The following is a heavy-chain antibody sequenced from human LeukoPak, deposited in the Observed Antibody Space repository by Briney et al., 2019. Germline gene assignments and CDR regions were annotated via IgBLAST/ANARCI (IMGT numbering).Heavy chain of an antibody. CDR3: TRESLDYGSGSSDY. D-gene: IGHD3-10*01. CDR2: LNTDGSRI. J-gene: IGHJ4*02. Sequence: GGTLRLFCAASGFIFRNYWLQWVRQAPGKGLVWVSRLNTDGSRINYADSVKRRFTVSRDNAKNTLYLQMNSLRAEDTAVYHCTRESLDYGSGSSDYWGQGTLVTVSS. V-gene: IGHV3-74*01. CDR1: GFIFRNYW.